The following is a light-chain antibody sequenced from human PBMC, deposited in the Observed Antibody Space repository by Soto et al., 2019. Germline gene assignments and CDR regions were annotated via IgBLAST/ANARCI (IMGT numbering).Light chain of an antibody. Sequence: EIVLTQSPGTLSLSPGERATLSCRASQSVSSSYLAWNQQKPAQPPRPLIYGASIRATGIQDRFSGSGSGTDFTLTISRLEPEDFAVYYCQQYGSSPYTFGQGTKLEIK. CDR1: QSVSSSY. V-gene: IGKV3-20*01. CDR3: QQYGSSPYT. CDR2: GAS. J-gene: IGKJ2*01.